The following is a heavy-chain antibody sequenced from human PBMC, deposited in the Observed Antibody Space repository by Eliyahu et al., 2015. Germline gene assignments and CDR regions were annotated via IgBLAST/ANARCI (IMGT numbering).Heavy chain of an antibody. D-gene: IGHD2-2*01. CDR2: INHSGST. CDR3: ARVSVYQLLLKYYYYMDV. V-gene: IGHV4-34*01. CDR1: VGSFSGYY. Sequence: QVQLQQWGAGLLKPSETLSLTCAVYVGSFSGYYWSWIRQPPGKGLEWIGEINHSGSTNYNPSLKSRITISVDTSKNQFSLKLNSVTAADTAVYYCARVSVYQLLLKYYYYMDVWGTGTTVTVSS. J-gene: IGHJ6*03.